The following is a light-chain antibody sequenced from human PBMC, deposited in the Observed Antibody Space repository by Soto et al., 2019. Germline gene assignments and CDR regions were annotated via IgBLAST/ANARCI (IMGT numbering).Light chain of an antibody. J-gene: IGLJ1*01. CDR2: EGI. V-gene: IGLV2-23*01. Sequence: LTQPASVSASPGQTITISCSGTSSNIGGYNVVSWYQQHTGKAPKVIVYEGIKRPSGDSDRLSGATSGSTASLTISGLQAEDEDEYYCCSYVGATTYVFGSGTKVTVL. CDR3: CSYVGATTYV. CDR1: SSNIGGYNV.